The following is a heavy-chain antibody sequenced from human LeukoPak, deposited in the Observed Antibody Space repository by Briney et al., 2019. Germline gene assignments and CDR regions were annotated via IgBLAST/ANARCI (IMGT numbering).Heavy chain of an antibody. D-gene: IGHD2-15*01. J-gene: IGHJ4*02. V-gene: IGHV3-53*01. CDR3: VTLPTGDY. Sequence: GGSLRLSCAAFGFTVSRNHMTWVRQAPGKGLEWVSIIYSGGSTYYADSVRGRFTISRDSSQNTLCLQMNGLRVEDTAVYYCVTLPTGDYWGQGTLVTVSS. CDR1: GFTVSRNH. CDR2: IYSGGST.